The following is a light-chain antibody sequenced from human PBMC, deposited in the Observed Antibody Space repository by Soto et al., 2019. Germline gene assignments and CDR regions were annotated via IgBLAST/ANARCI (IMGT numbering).Light chain of an antibody. CDR3: QQYGSSLFT. CDR2: GAS. CDR1: QSVSSSY. J-gene: IGKJ3*01. Sequence: EIVLTQSPGTLSLSPGERATLSCRASQSVSSSYLAWYQQKPGQAPRLLIYGASSMATGIPDRFSGSGSGTDFTLTISRLEPEDFEVYYWQQYGSSLFTFGPGTKVDIK. V-gene: IGKV3-20*01.